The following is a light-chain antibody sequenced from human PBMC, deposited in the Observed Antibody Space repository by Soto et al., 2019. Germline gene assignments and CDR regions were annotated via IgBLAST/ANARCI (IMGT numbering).Light chain of an antibody. Sequence: QSALTQPASVSGSPGQSITISCTGTSGDIGSYNRVSWYQQHPGKAPKLIIYEVTDRPSGVSNRFSGSKSGNTASLTISGLQAEDEADYYCQSYDTSLRGWVFGGGTKVTVL. V-gene: IGLV2-14*01. CDR3: QSYDTSLRGWV. J-gene: IGLJ3*02. CDR1: SGDIGSYNR. CDR2: EVT.